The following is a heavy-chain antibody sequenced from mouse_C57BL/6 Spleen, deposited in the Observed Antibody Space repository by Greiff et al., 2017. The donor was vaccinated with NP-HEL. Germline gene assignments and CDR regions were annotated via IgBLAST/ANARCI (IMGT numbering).Heavy chain of an antibody. D-gene: IGHD2-5*01. CDR3: ARGDSNYVFFDD. Sequence: EVQRVESGPGLVKPSQSLSLTCSVTGYSITSGYYWNWIRQFPGNKLEWMGYISYDGSTNYNPSLKNRISITRDTSKNQFFLKLNSVTTEDTATYYCARGDSNYVFFDDWGQGTTLTVSS. CDR2: ISYDGST. V-gene: IGHV3-6*01. J-gene: IGHJ2*01. CDR1: GYSITSGYY.